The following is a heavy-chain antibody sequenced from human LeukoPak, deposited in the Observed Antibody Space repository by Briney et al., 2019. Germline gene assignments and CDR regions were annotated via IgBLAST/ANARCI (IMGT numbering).Heavy chain of an antibody. Sequence: ASVKVSCKASGYTFTSYDINWVRQATGQGLEWMGWMNPNSGNTGYAQKFQGRVTMTRNTSISTAYMELSSLRSEDTAVYYCARGTSLLWFEELPALHDYWGQGTLVTVSS. J-gene: IGHJ4*02. D-gene: IGHD3-10*01. CDR2: MNPNSGNT. CDR3: ARGTSLLWFEELPALHDY. CDR1: GYTFTSYD. V-gene: IGHV1-8*01.